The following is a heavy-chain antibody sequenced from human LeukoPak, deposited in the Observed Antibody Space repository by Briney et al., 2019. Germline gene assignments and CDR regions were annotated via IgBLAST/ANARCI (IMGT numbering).Heavy chain of an antibody. CDR1: GDSISRYY. V-gene: IGHV4-4*07. J-gene: IGHJ5*02. D-gene: IGHD3-10*01. CDR3: ARDSGTTGEVKFDP. CDR2: IYNGGII. Sequence: PSETLSLTCTVSGDSISRYYWSWIRQPAGKGQEWIGRIYNGGIITYNPSLKSRVTMSIDTSNNQFSLRLRFVTAADTAVYYCARDSGTTGEVKFDPWGQGTLVTVSS.